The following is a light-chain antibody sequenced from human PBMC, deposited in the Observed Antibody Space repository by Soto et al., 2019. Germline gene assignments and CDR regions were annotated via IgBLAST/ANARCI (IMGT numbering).Light chain of an antibody. J-gene: IGKJ2*01. CDR2: AAS. CDR3: QQSYSTPYT. V-gene: IGKV1-39*01. Sequence: DIQMTQSPSSLSASVGDRVTITCRASQGISSYLNWYQQKPGKAPKLLIYAASSLQSGVPSRFSGSGSGKDFTLTISSLQPEDFATYYCQQSYSTPYTFGQGTKLEIK. CDR1: QGISSY.